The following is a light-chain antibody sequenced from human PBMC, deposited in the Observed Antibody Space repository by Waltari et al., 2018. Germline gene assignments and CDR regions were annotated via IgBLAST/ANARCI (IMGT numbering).Light chain of an antibody. V-gene: IGLV2-8*01. CDR2: EVS. Sequence: QSALTQPPSASGSPGPSVTISCPGTSSDVGGYNYVSWYQPHPGKVPKLVIFEVSKRPSGVPDRFSGSRSGNTASLTVSGLQAEDEADYYCSSYAGSNTYVLFGGGTKLTVL. CDR1: SSDVGGYNY. CDR3: SSYAGSNTYVL. J-gene: IGLJ2*01.